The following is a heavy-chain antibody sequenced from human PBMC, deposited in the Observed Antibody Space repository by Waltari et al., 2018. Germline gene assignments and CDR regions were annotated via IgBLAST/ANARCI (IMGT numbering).Heavy chain of an antibody. CDR2: ITETAHEI. CDR3: AGAQKVGYCGADCYPLGD. CDR1: GFSFSTPS. Sequence: DVQLVASGGGLVKPGGSLRLSCAASGFSFSTPSMYWVRQAPERGREWVSTITETAHEISNPDPVTGRVTIARESDQNSLYLQMSSLRAEETGVYYCAGAQKVGYCGADCYPLGDWGQGTLVTVPS. J-gene: IGHJ4*02. V-gene: IGHV3-21*01. D-gene: IGHD2-21*01.